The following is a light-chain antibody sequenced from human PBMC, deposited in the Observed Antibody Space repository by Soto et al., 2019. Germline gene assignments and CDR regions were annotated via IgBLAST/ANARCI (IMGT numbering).Light chain of an antibody. CDR1: SSNIGAGYE. CDR2: ENN. V-gene: IGLV1-40*01. J-gene: IGLJ1*01. Sequence: QSVLTQPPSVSEAPGQRVTISCTGSSSNIGAGYEAHWYQQVPGTAPKLLIYENNNRPSGVPDRFSGSKSGTSASLATTGVQAEDEAEYYCQSYDSSLSGYVFGTGTKVTVL. CDR3: QSYDSSLSGYV.